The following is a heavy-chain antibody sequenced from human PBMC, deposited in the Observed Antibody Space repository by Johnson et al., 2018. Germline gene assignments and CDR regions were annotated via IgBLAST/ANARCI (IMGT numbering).Heavy chain of an antibody. V-gene: IGHV1-46*01. CDR2: INPSGGST. CDR1: GYTFTRYY. CDR3: SGEGVARGAFDI. D-gene: IGHD2-15*01. Sequence: VQLLESGAEVKKPGASVKVSCKASGYTFTRYYMHWVRQAPGQGLEWMGIINPSGGSTSYAQKFQDRVTMTRDTSTSTVYMELSSLRSEDTAGYYCSGEGVARGAFDIWGQGTMVTVSS. J-gene: IGHJ3*02.